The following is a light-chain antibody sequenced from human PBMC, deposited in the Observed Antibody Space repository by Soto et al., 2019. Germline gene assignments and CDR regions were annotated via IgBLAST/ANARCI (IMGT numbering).Light chain of an antibody. CDR1: QSISSTF. CDR3: QQYESSWT. Sequence: EIVLTQSPGTLSLSPGERATLSCRASQSISSTFLAWYQHRPGQAPRVLIYGASRRATGIPDRSSGSGSGTDFTLTISRLEPDDFAIYYCQQYESSWTFGQGTKVE. V-gene: IGKV3-20*01. CDR2: GAS. J-gene: IGKJ1*01.